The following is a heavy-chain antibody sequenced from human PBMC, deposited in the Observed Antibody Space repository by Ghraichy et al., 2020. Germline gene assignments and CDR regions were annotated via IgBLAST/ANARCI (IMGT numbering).Heavy chain of an antibody. D-gene: IGHD2-15*01. V-gene: IGHV3-7*03. J-gene: IGHJ4*02. CDR1: GFTFSSYW. CDR3: ARESLDIVVVVAAVDY. CDR2: IKQDGSEK. Sequence: GSLRLSCAASGFTFSSYWMSWVRQAPGKGLEWVANIKQDGSEKYYVDSVKGRFTISRDNAKNSLYLQMNSLRAEDTAVYYCARESLDIVVVVAAVDYWGQGTLVTVSS.